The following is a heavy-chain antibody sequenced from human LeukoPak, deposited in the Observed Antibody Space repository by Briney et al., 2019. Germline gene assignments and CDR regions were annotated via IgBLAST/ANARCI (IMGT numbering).Heavy chain of an antibody. D-gene: IGHD1-7*01. CDR2: ICTSGST. J-gene: IGHJ4*02. Sequence: SQTLSLTCTVSGGSISSGSYYWSWIRQPAGKGLEWIGRICTSGSTNYNPSLKSRVTISVDTSKNQFSLKLSSVTAADTAVYYCASLYNWNYDYWGQGTLVTVSS. CDR1: GGSISSGSYY. CDR3: ASLYNWNYDY. V-gene: IGHV4-61*02.